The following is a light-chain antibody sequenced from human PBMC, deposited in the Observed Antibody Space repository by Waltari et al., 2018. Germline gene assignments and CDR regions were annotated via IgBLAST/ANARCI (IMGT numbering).Light chain of an antibody. Sequence: LTQPASVSGSPGQSITISCTGTSSDIGGYNYVSWYQQNPGKVPKLMIFDFSYRPSGISDRFSGSKSGNTASLTISGLQAEDEADYYCSSYTSSSTFVVFGGGTKLTVL. V-gene: IGLV2-14*03. CDR3: SSYTSSSTFVV. J-gene: IGLJ2*01. CDR1: SSDIGGYNY. CDR2: DFS.